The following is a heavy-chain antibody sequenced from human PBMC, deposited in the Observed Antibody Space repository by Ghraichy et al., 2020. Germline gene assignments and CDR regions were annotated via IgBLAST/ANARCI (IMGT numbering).Heavy chain of an antibody. Sequence: ASVKVSCKASGYAFTKYAMNWVRQAPGQGLEWMGYINTNTGNPTYAQGFAGRFVFSLDTSVSTAYLQISSLNSDDTAVYYCAREGGVTGTTYNYWGQGTLVTVSS. CDR1: GYAFTKYA. CDR2: INTNTGNP. D-gene: IGHD1-7*01. CDR3: AREGGVTGTTYNY. J-gene: IGHJ4*02. V-gene: IGHV7-4-1*02.